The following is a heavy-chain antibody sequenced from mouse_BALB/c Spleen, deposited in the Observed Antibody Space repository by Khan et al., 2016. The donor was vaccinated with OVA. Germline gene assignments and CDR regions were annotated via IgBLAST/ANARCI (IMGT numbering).Heavy chain of an antibody. CDR1: GYTFTSYD. CDR2: IFPGDGST. Sequence: QVQLQQSGAELVKPGTSVKLSCKASGYTFTSYDINWVRQRPEQGLDWIGWIFPGDGSTKYNEKFKGKATLTTDKSSSTAYMQLSRLTSEDSAVCCVARGGYGWFAYWGQGTLVTVSA. D-gene: IGHD2-14*01. J-gene: IGHJ3*01. CDR3: ARGGYGWFAY. V-gene: IGHV1-85*01.